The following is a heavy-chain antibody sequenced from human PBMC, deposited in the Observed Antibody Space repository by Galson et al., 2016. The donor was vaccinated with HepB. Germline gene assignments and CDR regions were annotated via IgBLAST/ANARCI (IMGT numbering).Heavy chain of an antibody. J-gene: IGHJ4*02. Sequence: SLRLSCAASGFSFSSYGFHWVRQTPGKGLEWVAVIWYDGSNKYYADSVKGRFTISRDDSKNTLFLQMNNLRVEDTAVYYCARGSSGSSGYWGQGTLVTVSS. D-gene: IGHD6-6*01. V-gene: IGHV3-33*08. CDR2: IWYDGSNK. CDR3: ARGSSGSSGY. CDR1: GFSFSSYG.